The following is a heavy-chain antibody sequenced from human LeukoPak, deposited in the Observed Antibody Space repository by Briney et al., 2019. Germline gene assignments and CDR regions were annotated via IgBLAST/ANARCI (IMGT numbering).Heavy chain of an antibody. CDR3: ARLPYYGSGSYNRRRWFDP. CDR2: IYYSGST. D-gene: IGHD3-10*01. J-gene: IGHJ5*02. Sequence: SETLPLTCTVSGGSISSSSYYWGWIRQPPGKGLEWIGSIYYSGSTYYNPSLKSRVTISVDTSKNQFSLKLSSVTAADTAVYYCARLPYYGSGSYNRRRWFDPWGQGTLVTVSS. V-gene: IGHV4-39*01. CDR1: GGSISSSSYY.